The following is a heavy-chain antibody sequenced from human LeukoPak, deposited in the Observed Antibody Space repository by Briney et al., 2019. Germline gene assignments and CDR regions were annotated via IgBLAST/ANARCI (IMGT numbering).Heavy chain of an antibody. Sequence: ASVKVSCKASGYTFTGYYLHWVRQAPGQGLEWMGWINPITGGTNYAQRFQGRVTMTRDTSISTVYMELSRLRSDDTAVYYCARPYCNSRSCHDYFDYWGQGTLVTVSS. D-gene: IGHD2/OR15-2a*01. CDR2: INPITGGT. J-gene: IGHJ4*02. V-gene: IGHV1-2*02. CDR3: ARPYCNSRSCHDYFDY. CDR1: GYTFTGYY.